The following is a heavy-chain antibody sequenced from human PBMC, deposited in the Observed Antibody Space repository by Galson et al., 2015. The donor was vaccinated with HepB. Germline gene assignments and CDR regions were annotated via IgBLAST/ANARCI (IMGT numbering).Heavy chain of an antibody. V-gene: IGHV3-33*06. Sequence: SLRLSCAASGFTFSDYGMHWVRQAPGKGLEWVAVIWNDGTNKYYVDSVKGRFTISRDNFKNTLYLQMNSLRVDDTAVYFCAKDAYSTSSGWFDTWGQVTLVTVSS. CDR3: AKDAYSTSSGWFDT. J-gene: IGHJ5*02. CDR2: IWNDGTNK. D-gene: IGHD6-6*01. CDR1: GFTFSDYG.